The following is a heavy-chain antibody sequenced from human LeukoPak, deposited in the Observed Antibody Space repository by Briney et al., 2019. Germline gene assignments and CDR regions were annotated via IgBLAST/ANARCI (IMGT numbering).Heavy chain of an antibody. Sequence: PSETLSLTCSVSGASINGYFWNWVRQTPEKGLEWIGYVSHTGAPTSNPTLKSRVSITIDTSKSQISLSMTSVTAADSALYYCARDRRGSYYTFDLWGPGTIVSVS. J-gene: IGHJ3*01. CDR1: GASINGYF. CDR3: ARDRRGSYYTFDL. CDR2: VSHTGAP. V-gene: IGHV4-59*01. D-gene: IGHD1-26*01.